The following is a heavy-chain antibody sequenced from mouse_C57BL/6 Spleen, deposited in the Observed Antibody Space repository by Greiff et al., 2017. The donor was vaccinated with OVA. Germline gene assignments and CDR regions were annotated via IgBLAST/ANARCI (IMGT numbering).Heavy chain of an antibody. CDR3: ARQCFYGSSSHWYFDV. J-gene: IGHJ1*03. V-gene: IGHV5-17*01. CDR2: ISSGSSTI. D-gene: IGHD1-1*01. Sequence: EVKLVESGGGLVKPGGSLKLSCAASGFTFSDYGMHWVRQAPEKGLEWVAYISSGSSTIYYADTVKGRFTISRDNAKHTLFLQMTSMRSDDTAMYYCARQCFYGSSSHWYFDVWGTGTTVTVSS. CDR1: GFTFSDYG.